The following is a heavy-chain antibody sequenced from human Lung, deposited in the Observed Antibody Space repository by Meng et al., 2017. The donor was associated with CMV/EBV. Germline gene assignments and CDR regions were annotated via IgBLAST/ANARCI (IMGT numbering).Heavy chain of an antibody. J-gene: IGHJ5*02. CDR1: GGSISSSSYY. Sequence: SETXSLTCTVSGGSISSSSYYWGWIRQPPGKGLEWIGSIYYSGSTYYNPSLKSRVTISVDTSKNQFSLKLSSVTAADTAVYYCARGAYYDSSGYDDWFDPWXQGTXVTVSS. V-gene: IGHV4-39*07. CDR2: IYYSGST. D-gene: IGHD3-22*01. CDR3: ARGAYYDSSGYDDWFDP.